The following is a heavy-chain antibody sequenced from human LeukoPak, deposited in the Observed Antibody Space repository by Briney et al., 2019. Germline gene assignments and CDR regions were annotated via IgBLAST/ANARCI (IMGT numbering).Heavy chain of an antibody. V-gene: IGHV3-53*05. CDR2: IYSGGST. D-gene: IGHD3-10*01. J-gene: IGHJ3*02. CDR1: GFTVSSNY. CDR3: ALGGAITMVRGGDAFDI. Sequence: GGSLRLSCAASGFTVSSNYMSWVRQAPGKGLEWVSVIYSGGSTYYADSVKGRFTISRDNSKNTLYLQMNSLRAEDTAVYYCALGGAITMVRGGDAFDIWGQGTMVTVSS.